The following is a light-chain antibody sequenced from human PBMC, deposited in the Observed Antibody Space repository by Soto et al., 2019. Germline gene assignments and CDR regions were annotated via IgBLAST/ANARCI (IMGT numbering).Light chain of an antibody. CDR2: GAS. V-gene: IGKV3-15*01. J-gene: IGKJ3*01. CDR3: QQYNNWPLT. CDR1: QSVSSN. Sequence: EIVMTQSPATLSVSPGERATLSCRASQSVSSNLAWYQQEPGQAPRLLIYGASTRATGIAARFSGSGSGTEFTLTISSPQSEDSAVYYCQQYNNWPLTFGPGTKVDIK.